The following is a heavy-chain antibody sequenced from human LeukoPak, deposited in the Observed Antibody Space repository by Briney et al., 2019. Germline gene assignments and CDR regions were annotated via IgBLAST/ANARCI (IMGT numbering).Heavy chain of an antibody. V-gene: IGHV1-24*01. CDR1: GYTLTELS. CDR2: FDPEDGET. CDR3: ATEGLRYFDWSMEILPR. Sequence: DSVKVSCKVSGYTLTELSMHWVRQAPGKGLEWMGGFDPEDGETIYAQQFHGRITMTEDTSTDSAYMELSSLRSEDTAVYYCATEGLRYFDWSMEILPRWGQGTLVTVSS. J-gene: IGHJ4*02. D-gene: IGHD3-9*01.